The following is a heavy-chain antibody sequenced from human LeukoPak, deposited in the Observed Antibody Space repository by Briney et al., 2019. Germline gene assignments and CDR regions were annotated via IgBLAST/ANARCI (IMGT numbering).Heavy chain of an antibody. CDR1: GGSISSYY. CDR2: IYYSGST. CDR3: ARVDAWFGELFSWYFDL. J-gene: IGHJ2*01. V-gene: IGHV4-59*01. Sequence: SETLSLTCTVSGGSISSYYWSWIRQPPGKGLEWTGYIYYSGSTNYNPSLKRRVTISVDTSKNQFSLKLSSVTAADTAVYYCARVDAWFGELFSWYFDLWGRGTLVTVSS. D-gene: IGHD3-10*01.